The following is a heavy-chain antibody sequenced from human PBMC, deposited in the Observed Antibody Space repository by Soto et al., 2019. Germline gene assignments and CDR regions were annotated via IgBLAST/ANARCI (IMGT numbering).Heavy chain of an antibody. CDR2: IFSNDEK. CDR3: ARIVNSDCSGGSCYSDYFDY. Sequence: QVTLKASGPVLVKPTETLTLTCTVSGFSLSNARMGVSWIRQPPGKALEWLAHIFSNDEKSYSTSLKSRLTISKDTSKSQVVLTMTNMDPVDTATYYCARIVNSDCSGGSCYSDYFDYWGQGTLVTVSS. D-gene: IGHD2-15*01. J-gene: IGHJ4*02. CDR1: GFSLSNARMG. V-gene: IGHV2-26*01.